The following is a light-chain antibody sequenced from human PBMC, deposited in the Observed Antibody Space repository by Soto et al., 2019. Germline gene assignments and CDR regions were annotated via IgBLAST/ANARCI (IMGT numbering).Light chain of an antibody. CDR1: SSNIGSNY. V-gene: IGLV1-47*02. CDR3: AAWDDSLNGYV. CDR2: SNN. J-gene: IGLJ1*01. Sequence: QSVLTQPPSASGTPGQGVTISCSGSSSNIGSNYVYWYQQLPGTAPKLLIYSNNQRPSGVPDRFSGSKSGTSASLAISGLRSEDEADYYCAAWDDSLNGYVFATGTKVTVL.